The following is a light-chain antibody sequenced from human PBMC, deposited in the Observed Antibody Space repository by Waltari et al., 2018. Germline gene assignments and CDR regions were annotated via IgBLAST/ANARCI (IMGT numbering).Light chain of an antibody. CDR3: QQYNHWPPIT. V-gene: IGKV3-15*01. CDR2: DAS. J-gene: IGKJ5*01. Sequence: EILMTQSPVTLSVSPGERATLSCRASQSITSNLAWYQQKPGQALRLLIYDASTRAPSTPARFRGSGSGTEFTRTISSLQSEDYAVYYCQQYNHWPPITFGQGTRLEIK. CDR1: QSITSN.